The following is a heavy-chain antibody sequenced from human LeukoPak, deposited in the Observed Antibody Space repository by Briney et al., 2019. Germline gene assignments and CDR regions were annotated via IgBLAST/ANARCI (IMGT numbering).Heavy chain of an antibody. D-gene: IGHD3-16*02. CDR1: GGTFSSYA. J-gene: IGHJ6*02. V-gene: IGHV1-69*04. Sequence: GASVKVSCKASGGTFSSYAISWVRQAPGQGLEWMGRIIPILGIANYAQKFQGRVTITADKSTSTAYMELSSLRSEDTAVYYCARVVLSALVYGMDVWGQGTTVTVSS. CDR2: IIPILGIA. CDR3: ARVVLSALVYGMDV.